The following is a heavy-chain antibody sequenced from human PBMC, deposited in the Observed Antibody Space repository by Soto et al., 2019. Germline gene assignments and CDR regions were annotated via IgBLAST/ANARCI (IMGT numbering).Heavy chain of an antibody. D-gene: IGHD2-15*01. CDR3: ARDEDCSGGSCYSYYYGMDV. J-gene: IGHJ6*02. CDR1: GYTFTGYY. CDR2: INPNSGGT. Sequence: ASVKVSCKASGYTFTGYYMHWVRQAPGQGLEWMGWINPNSGGTNYAQKFQGRVTMTRDTSISTAYMELSRLRSDDTAVYYCARDEDCSGGSCYSYYYGMDVWGQGTTVTVSS. V-gene: IGHV1-2*02.